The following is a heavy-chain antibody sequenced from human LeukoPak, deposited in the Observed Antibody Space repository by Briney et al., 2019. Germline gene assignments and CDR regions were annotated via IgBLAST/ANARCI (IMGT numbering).Heavy chain of an antibody. CDR1: RITLDHYS. CDR3: AKGRSGSYNNPFDY. Sequence: RSPRIPCAASRITLDHYSTPPVRPAPRTGPGWVSRISWNSGSIGYADSVKGRFTISRDNAKNSLYLQMNTLRAEDMALYYCAKGRSGSYNNPFDYWGQGTLVTVSS. J-gene: IGHJ4*02. D-gene: IGHD1-26*01. V-gene: IGHV3-9*03. CDR2: ISWNSGSI.